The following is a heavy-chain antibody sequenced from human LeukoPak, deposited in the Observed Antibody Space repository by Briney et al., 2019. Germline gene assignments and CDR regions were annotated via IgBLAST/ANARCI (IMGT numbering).Heavy chain of an antibody. CDR1: GFTFTSYA. V-gene: IGHV3-23*01. CDR3: ASPLDCCGASSYFEVGY. J-gene: IGHJ4*02. Sequence: GGSLRLSCAASGFTFTSYAMSWVRQAPGKGLEWVSAMSVSGGSTYYADSVRGRFTISRDNSKNTLYLQMNSLRVEDTAVYYCASPLDCCGASSYFEVGYWGQGTLVTVSS. CDR2: MSVSGGST. D-gene: IGHD2-15*01.